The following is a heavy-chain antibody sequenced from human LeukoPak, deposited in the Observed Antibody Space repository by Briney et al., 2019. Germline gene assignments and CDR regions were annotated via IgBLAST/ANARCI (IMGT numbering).Heavy chain of an antibody. Sequence: SVKVSCKASGGTFSSYAISWVRQAPGQGLEWMGRIIPILGIANYAQKFQGRVTITADKSTSTAYMELSSLRSEDTAVYYCARGRYDSSGYTLGNWFDPWGQGTLVTVSS. D-gene: IGHD3-22*01. CDR2: IIPILGIA. CDR1: GGTFSSYA. J-gene: IGHJ5*02. CDR3: ARGRYDSSGYTLGNWFDP. V-gene: IGHV1-69*04.